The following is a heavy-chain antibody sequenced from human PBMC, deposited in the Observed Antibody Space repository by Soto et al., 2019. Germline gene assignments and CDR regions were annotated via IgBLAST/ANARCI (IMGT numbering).Heavy chain of an antibody. CDR2: ISTYTGNT. CDR3: ARGYYYGSGRPTPGGMDV. Sequence: QVHLVQSGAEVKKPGASVKVSCKASGYTFTNYDINWGRQAPGRGREWMGWISTYTGNTNYAQKLQGRVTMTTDTSTSTTYMVLRSLRSDDAAVYYCARGYYYGSGRPTPGGMDVWGQGTTVTVSS. J-gene: IGHJ6*02. D-gene: IGHD3-10*01. CDR1: GYTFTNYD. V-gene: IGHV1-18*01.